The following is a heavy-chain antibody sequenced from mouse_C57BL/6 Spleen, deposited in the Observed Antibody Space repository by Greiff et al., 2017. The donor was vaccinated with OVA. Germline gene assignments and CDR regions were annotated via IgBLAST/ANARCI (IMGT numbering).Heavy chain of an antibody. CDR3: ARSYDYDVGFAY. Sequence: VQLQQSGPELVKPGASVKISCKASGYSFTGYYMNWVKQSPEKSLEWIGEINPSTGGTTYNQKFKAKATLTVDKSSSTAYMQLKSLTSEDSAVYYCARSYDYDVGFAYWGQGTLVTVSA. V-gene: IGHV1-42*01. J-gene: IGHJ3*01. CDR2: INPSTGGT. CDR1: GYSFTGYY. D-gene: IGHD2-4*01.